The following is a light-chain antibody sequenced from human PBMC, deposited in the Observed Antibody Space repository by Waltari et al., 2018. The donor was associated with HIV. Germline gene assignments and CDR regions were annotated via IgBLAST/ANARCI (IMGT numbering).Light chain of an antibody. CDR2: EVS. CDR1: SSDVGDYNY. J-gene: IGLJ1*01. CDR3: SSYTSTNKGFL. V-gene: IGLV2-14*01. Sequence: QSALTQPASVSGSPGQSITISCSGTSSDVGDYNYVSWYQPHPGEAPKLMIYEVSHRPSGVSNRFSGSKSVNTASLTISGLQAEDEADYYCSSYTSTNKGFLFGAGTRVTVL.